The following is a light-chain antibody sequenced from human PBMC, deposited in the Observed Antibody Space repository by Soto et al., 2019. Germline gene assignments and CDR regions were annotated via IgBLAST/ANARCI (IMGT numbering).Light chain of an antibody. Sequence: QSVLTQPPSASGSPGQSVTISCTGTSSDVGAYIFVSWYQQHPGKAPKLMVYDVNRRPPGVPDRFFGSKSGNTASLTVSGLQAEDEANYYCVSFAGGTYVSGTATKPTVL. CDR1: SSDVGAYIF. CDR2: DVN. V-gene: IGLV2-8*01. CDR3: VSFAGGTYV. J-gene: IGLJ1*01.